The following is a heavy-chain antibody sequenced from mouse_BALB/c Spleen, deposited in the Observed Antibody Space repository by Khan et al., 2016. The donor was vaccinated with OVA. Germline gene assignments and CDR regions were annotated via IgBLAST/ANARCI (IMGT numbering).Heavy chain of an antibody. Sequence: VQLKQSGPGLVPPSQSLSLTCTVSGYSITSDYAWNWIRQFPGNKLAWVGYITYSGSPIYTPSLNSRISITRDTSKNQFFLHLNSVTTEDTATYYCTRGRAYWGQGTLVTVSA. CDR1: GYSITSDYA. J-gene: IGHJ3*01. CDR3: TRGRAY. D-gene: IGHD3-3*01. V-gene: IGHV3-2*02. CDR2: ITYSGSP.